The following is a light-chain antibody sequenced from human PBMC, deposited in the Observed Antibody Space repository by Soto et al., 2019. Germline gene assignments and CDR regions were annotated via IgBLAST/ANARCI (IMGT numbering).Light chain of an antibody. CDR2: EVS. V-gene: IGLV2-14*01. Sequence: QSALTQPASVSGSPGQSITISCTGTSSDVGGYNYVSWYQQHPGKAPKFMIYEVSNRPSGVSNRFYGSKSGNTASLTISGLHAEDEDDYYCCSYTTSNTRQIVFGTGTKLTVL. CDR1: SSDVGGYNY. J-gene: IGLJ1*01. CDR3: CSYTTSNTRQIV.